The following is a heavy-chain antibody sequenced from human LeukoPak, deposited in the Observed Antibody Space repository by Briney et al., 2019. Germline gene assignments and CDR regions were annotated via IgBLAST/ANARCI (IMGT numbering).Heavy chain of an antibody. J-gene: IGHJ4*02. V-gene: IGHV3-30-3*01. CDR1: GFTFSSYA. CDR3: ARDKGYFDY. Sequence: GGSLRLSCAASGFTFSSYAMHWVRQAPGKGLEWVAVISYDGSNKYYADSVKGRFTISRDNSKNTLYLQMNSLRAEDTAVYCCARDKGYFDYWGQGTLVTVSS. CDR2: ISYDGSNK.